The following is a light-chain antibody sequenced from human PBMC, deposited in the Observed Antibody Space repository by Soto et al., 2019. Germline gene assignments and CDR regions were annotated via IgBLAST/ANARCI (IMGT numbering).Light chain of an antibody. CDR3: QKYGGSPPT. CDR1: QSVTTNY. Sequence: EIVLTQSPGTLSLSPGERATLSCRASQSVTTNYLAWYQQKPGQAPRLLFYGSSSMATGIPDRCSGSGSGTDFTLTIRRLEPEDVAVYYCQKYGGSPPTFGQGTKVEIK. J-gene: IGKJ1*01. CDR2: GSS. V-gene: IGKV3-20*01.